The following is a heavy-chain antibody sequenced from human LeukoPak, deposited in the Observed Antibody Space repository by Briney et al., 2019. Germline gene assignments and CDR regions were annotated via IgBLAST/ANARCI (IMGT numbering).Heavy chain of an antibody. V-gene: IGHV1-69*01. J-gene: IGHJ4*02. Sequence: SVKVSCKASGGTFSSYAISWVRQAPGQRLEWMGGIIPIFGTANYAQKFQGRVTITADESASTAYMELSSLRSEDTAVYYCARGAQDTAMVTPLDYWGQGTLVTVSS. CDR1: GGTFSSYA. D-gene: IGHD5-18*01. CDR3: ARGAQDTAMVTPLDY. CDR2: IIPIFGTA.